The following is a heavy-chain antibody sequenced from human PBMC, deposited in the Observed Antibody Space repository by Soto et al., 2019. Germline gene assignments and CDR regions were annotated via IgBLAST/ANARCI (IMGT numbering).Heavy chain of an antibody. CDR3: EKVGV. D-gene: IGHD3-16*01. Sequence: EVQLLESGGGLVQPGGSLRLSCAASGLTFSSYAMGWVRQTPRKGRQWVSAISDTGGSSYYADSVKGRFTVSRDNSQNTLYLQMDILRAEDTAVYYFEKVGVWGQGTLVTVSS. CDR1: GLTFSSYA. V-gene: IGHV3-23*01. CDR2: ISDTGGSS. J-gene: IGHJ4*02.